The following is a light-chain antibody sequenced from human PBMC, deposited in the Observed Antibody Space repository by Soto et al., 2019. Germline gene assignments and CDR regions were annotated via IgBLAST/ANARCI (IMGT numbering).Light chain of an antibody. CDR3: QQYGSSHIT. V-gene: IGKV3-20*01. CDR1: QSVSSY. Sequence: VVLTHSPGTLSFSPGEVATLSSRASQSVSSYLAWYQQKPGQAPRLLFYGASSRATGIPDRFSGSGSGTDFTLTISRLEPEDFAVYYCQQYGSSHITFGQGTRLEIK. CDR2: GAS. J-gene: IGKJ5*01.